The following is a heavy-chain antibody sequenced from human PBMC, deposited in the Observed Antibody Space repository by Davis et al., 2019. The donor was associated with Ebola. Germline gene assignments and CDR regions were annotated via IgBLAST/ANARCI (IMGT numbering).Heavy chain of an antibody. V-gene: IGHV3-9*01. CDR3: AKDISTYYDFWNGKDYYYYGMDV. CDR1: GFTFSSYG. Sequence: SLKISCAASGFTFSSYGMHWVRQAPGKGLEWVSGISWNSGSIGYADSVKGRFNISRDNAKNSLYLQMNSLRAEDTALYYCAKDISTYYDFWNGKDYYYYGMDVWGQGTTVTVSS. D-gene: IGHD3-3*01. CDR2: ISWNSGSI. J-gene: IGHJ6*02.